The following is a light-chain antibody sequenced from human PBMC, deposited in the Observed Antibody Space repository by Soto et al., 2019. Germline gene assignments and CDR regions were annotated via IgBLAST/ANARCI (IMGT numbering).Light chain of an antibody. V-gene: IGLV1-40*01. CDR3: QSYDSSLSGYV. J-gene: IGLJ1*01. CDR1: SSNIGAGYD. Sequence: QSVLTQPPSVSGAPGQRVTISCTGSSSNIGAGYDVHWYQQLPGTAPKLLMYTNTNRPSGVPDRFSGSKSGTSASLAITGLQAEDEADYYCQSYDSSLSGYVFGPGTKVTVL. CDR2: TNT.